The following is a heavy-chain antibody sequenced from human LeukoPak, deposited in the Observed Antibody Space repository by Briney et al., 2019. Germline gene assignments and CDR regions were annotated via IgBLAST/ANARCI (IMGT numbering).Heavy chain of an antibody. CDR3: ARDTKSITMVRGVNYYMDV. J-gene: IGHJ6*03. CDR2: IYSGGST. D-gene: IGHD3-10*01. Sequence: GGSLRLSCAASGFTVSSNYMSWVRQAPGKGLEWVSVIYSGGSTYYADSVKDRFTISRDNAKNSLYLQMNSLRAEDTAVYYCARDTKSITMVRGVNYYMDVWGKGTTVTISS. CDR1: GFTVSSNY. V-gene: IGHV3-53*01.